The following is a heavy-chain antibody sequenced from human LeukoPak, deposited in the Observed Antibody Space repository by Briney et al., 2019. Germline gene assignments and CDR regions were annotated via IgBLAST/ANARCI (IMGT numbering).Heavy chain of an antibody. J-gene: IGHJ4*02. CDR2: IYYSGST. CDR3: ARGKSSTSFDY. CDR1: GGSISSGDYY. Sequence: PSETLSLTCTVSGGSISSGDYYWSWIRQPPGKGLEWIGYIYYSGSTYYNPSLKSRVTISVDTSKNQFSLRLSSVTAADTAVYYCARGKSSTSFDYWGQGTLVTVSS. V-gene: IGHV4-30-4*01. D-gene: IGHD2-2*01.